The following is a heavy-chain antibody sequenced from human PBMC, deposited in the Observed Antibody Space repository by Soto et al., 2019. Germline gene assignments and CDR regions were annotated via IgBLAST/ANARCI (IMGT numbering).Heavy chain of an antibody. V-gene: IGHV3-64D*06. CDR3: VKDRFVNY. CDR2: ISSNGVST. CDR1: GLSFNDYA. J-gene: IGHJ4*02. D-gene: IGHD3-3*01. Sequence: GGSLRLSCSASGLSFNDYAMHWVRQAAGKGLKYVSSISSNGVSTYYADSVKGRFTISRDNSKNTLYLQMNSLRVEDTAVYYCVKDRFVNYLGQGALITVSS.